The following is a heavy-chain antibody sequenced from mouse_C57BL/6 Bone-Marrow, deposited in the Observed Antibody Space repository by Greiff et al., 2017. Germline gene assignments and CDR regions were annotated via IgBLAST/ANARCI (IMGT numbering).Heavy chain of an antibody. CDR2: IHPNSGST. CDR1: GYTFTSYW. Sequence: VQLQQSGAELVKPGASVKLSCKASGYTFTSYWMHWVKQRPGQGLEWIGMIHPNSGSTNYNEKFKSKATLTVDKSSSTAYMQLSSLTSEDSAVYYCARSGGTTRNYWGQGTTLTVSS. V-gene: IGHV1-64*01. CDR3: ARSGGTTRNY. J-gene: IGHJ2*01. D-gene: IGHD1-1*02.